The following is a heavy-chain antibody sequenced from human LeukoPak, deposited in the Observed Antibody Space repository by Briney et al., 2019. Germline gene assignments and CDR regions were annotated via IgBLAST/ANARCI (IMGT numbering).Heavy chain of an antibody. V-gene: IGHV3-23*01. Sequence: PGGSLRLSCAASGFTFSTYAMSWVRQAPGKGLEWVSAISSSGGDTYYAASVKGRFTISRDMSKNTLVLQMNSLSDEETAVYYCARPIGCCSDGNCYFDYWGQGALVTVSS. CDR2: ISSSGGDT. CDR3: ARPIGCCSDGNCYFDY. J-gene: IGHJ4*02. CDR1: GFTFSTYA. D-gene: IGHD2-15*01.